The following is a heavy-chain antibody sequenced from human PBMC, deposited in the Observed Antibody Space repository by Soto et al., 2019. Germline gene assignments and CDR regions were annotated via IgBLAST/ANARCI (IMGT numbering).Heavy chain of an antibody. CDR2: IHFSGTA. V-gene: IGHV4-39*01. CDR3: ARRRAEPHFDV. CDR1: GGSISTRSSY. J-gene: IGHJ4*02. Sequence: NPSETLSLTCTVSGGSISTRSSYWGWIRQTPGKGLEWIGHIHFSGTADYSPSLKSRVSISVDTSKNRFSLKVISVTAADTATYYCARRRAEPHFDVWGQGTPVTVSS.